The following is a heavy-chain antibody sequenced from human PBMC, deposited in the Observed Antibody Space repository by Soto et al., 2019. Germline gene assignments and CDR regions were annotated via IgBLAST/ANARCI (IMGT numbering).Heavy chain of an antibody. CDR2: IYYSGST. J-gene: IGHJ5*02. V-gene: IGHV4-61*08. CDR3: ARGLVRSDFWSGYYVFANWFDP. Sequence: SATLSLTCTVSGGSISSGDYYWSWIRQPPGKGLEWIGYIYYSGSTIYNPSLKSRLTMSVDTSKSQFSLRLTSATAADTAVYYCARGLVRSDFWSGYYVFANWFDPWGQGTLVTVSS. CDR1: GGSISSGDYY. D-gene: IGHD3-3*01.